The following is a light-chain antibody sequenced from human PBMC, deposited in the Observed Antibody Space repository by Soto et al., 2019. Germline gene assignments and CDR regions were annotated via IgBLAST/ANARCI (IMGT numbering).Light chain of an antibody. V-gene: IGKV3D-20*01. CDR3: QQYGSSPIT. CDR1: QTVSSNY. CDR2: DAS. J-gene: IGKJ5*01. Sequence: EIVLTQSPGTLSLSPGERATLSCRASQTVSSNYLAWYQQKPGLAPRLLIYDASSRATGIPDRFSGSGSGTDFTLTISRLEPEDFAVYYCQQYGSSPITFGKGKRLEIK.